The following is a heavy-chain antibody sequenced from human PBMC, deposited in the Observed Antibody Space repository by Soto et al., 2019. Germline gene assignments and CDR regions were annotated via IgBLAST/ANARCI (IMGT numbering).Heavy chain of an antibody. D-gene: IGHD1-1*01. Sequence: ASVKVSCKPSGYTFTGYQIHWVRPAPGQGLEWMGWINPNSGGTNYAQKFQGRVALTSEKSITTAYMELSRLTSDDTALYYCARWQTIVSPGNWGQGTLVTVS. V-gene: IGHV1-2*02. J-gene: IGHJ4*02. CDR1: GYTFTGYQ. CDR2: INPNSGGT. CDR3: ARWQTIVSPGN.